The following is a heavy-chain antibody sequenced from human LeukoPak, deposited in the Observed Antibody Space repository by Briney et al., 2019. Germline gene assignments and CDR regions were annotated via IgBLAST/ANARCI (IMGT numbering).Heavy chain of an antibody. CDR3: TKGSRSIDY. J-gene: IGHJ4*02. CDR1: GFTFSTSA. Sequence: QTGGSLRLSCAASGFTFSTSAMSWVRQAPGKGLEWVSAISGSGTSTYYSDSVKGRFTISRDNSKHMLYLQMNSLRAEDTAVYYCTKGSRSIDYWGQGTLVTVSS. V-gene: IGHV3-23*01. D-gene: IGHD4-17*01. CDR2: ISGSGTST.